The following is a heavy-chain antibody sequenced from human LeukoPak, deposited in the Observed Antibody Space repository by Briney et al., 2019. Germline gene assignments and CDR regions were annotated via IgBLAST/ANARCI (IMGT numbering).Heavy chain of an antibody. CDR1: GGSISSYY. Sequence: TSETLSLTCTVSGGSISSYYWSWIRQPPGKGLEWIAYISDIGSINYNPSLKSRVTISLDTSKNQFSLKLTSVTAADTAVFYCARWVVSTTMVTWFDTWGQGNLVTVSS. D-gene: IGHD2-21*02. V-gene: IGHV4-59*08. CDR2: ISDIGSI. J-gene: IGHJ5*02. CDR3: ARWVVSTTMVTWFDT.